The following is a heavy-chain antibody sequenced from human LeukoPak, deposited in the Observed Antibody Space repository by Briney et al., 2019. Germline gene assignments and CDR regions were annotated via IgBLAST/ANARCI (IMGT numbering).Heavy chain of an antibody. CDR2: IIPIFGTA. CDR1: GGTFSSYA. Sequence: SVKVSCKASGGTFSSYAISWVRQAPGQGLEWMGGIIPIFGTANYAQKIQGIVTINADESTSTAYMELSCLRSEDTAVYYCARVEGYYYYMDVWGKGTTVTVSS. J-gene: IGHJ6*03. V-gene: IGHV1-69*13. D-gene: IGHD5-24*01. CDR3: ARVEGYYYYMDV.